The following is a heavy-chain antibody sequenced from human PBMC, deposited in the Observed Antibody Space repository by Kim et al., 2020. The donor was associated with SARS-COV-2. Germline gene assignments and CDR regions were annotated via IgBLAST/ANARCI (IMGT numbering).Heavy chain of an antibody. Sequence: SETLSLTCTVSGGSISSYYWSWIRQPPGKGLEWIGYIYYSGSTNYNPSLKSRVTISVDTSKNQFSLKLSSVTAADTAVYYCASFSYDRSWGSFWFDPWGQGTLVTVSS. CDR1: GGSISSYY. D-gene: IGHD3-22*01. CDR3: ASFSYDRSWGSFWFDP. V-gene: IGHV4-59*01. J-gene: IGHJ5*02. CDR2: IYYSGST.